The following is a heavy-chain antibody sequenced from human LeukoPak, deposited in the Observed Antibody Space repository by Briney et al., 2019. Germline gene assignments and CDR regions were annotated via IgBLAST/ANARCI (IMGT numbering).Heavy chain of an antibody. CDR1: GDRASSNSAV. CDR3: ARKGSSSQNWFDP. V-gene: IGHV6-1*01. J-gene: IGHJ5*02. CDR2: TYYRSKRNN. Sequence: SQTPSLTCVNSGDRASSNSAVWNSIRLYPTSCLEWQVRTYYRSKRNNDSAVSVKTRITINPETTKNKFSLPLNSGTPEDTAVHYCARKGSSSQNWFDPWGQRTLVTVSS. D-gene: IGHD6-13*01.